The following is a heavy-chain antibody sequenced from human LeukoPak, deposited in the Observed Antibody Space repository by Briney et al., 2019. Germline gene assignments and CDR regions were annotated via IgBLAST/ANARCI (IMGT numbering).Heavy chain of an antibody. J-gene: IGHJ4*02. Sequence: GGSLRLSCAASGFTFSSYAMHWVRQAPGKGLEWVAVISYDGSNKYYADSVKGRFTISRDNSKNTLYLQMNSLRAEDTAVYYCARGLEGIAAAGGSDYWGQGTLVTVSS. V-gene: IGHV3-30-3*01. D-gene: IGHD6-13*01. CDR3: ARGLEGIAAAGGSDY. CDR2: ISYDGSNK. CDR1: GFTFSSYA.